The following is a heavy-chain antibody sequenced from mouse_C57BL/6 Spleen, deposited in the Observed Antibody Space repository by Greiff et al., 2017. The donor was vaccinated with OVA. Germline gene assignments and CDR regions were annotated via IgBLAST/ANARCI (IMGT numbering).Heavy chain of an antibody. CDR2: INPNNGGT. Sequence: EVQLQQSGPELVKPGASVKISCKASGYTFTDYYMNWVKQSHGKSLEWIGDINPNNGGTSYNQKFKGKATLTVDKSSSTAYMELRSLTSEDAAVYYCARAGDYDDGFAYWGQGTLVTVSA. J-gene: IGHJ3*01. V-gene: IGHV1-26*01. D-gene: IGHD2-4*01. CDR1: GYTFTDYY. CDR3: ARAGDYDDGFAY.